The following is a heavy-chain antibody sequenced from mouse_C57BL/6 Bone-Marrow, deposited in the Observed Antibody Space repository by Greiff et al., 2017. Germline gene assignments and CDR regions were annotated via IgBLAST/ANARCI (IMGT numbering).Heavy chain of an antibody. V-gene: IGHV1-61*01. D-gene: IGHD3-1*01. CDR3: AMGNGPLFAY. CDR2: IYPSDSET. CDR1: GYTFTSYW. J-gene: IGHJ3*01. Sequence: VQLQQPGAELVRPGSSVKLSCKASGYTFTSYWMDWVKQRPGQGLEWIGNIYPSDSETHYNQKFKDKATLTVDKSSSTAYMQLSSLTSEDSAVYYCAMGNGPLFAYWGQGTLVTVSA.